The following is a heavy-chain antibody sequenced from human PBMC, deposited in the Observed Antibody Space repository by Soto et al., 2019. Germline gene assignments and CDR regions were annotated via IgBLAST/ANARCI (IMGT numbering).Heavy chain of an antibody. CDR3: ARLGRQQLVRRNWFDL. J-gene: IGHJ5*02. CDR2: ITHSGST. D-gene: IGHD6-13*01. V-gene: IGHV4-34*01. CDR1: GGSVSSYY. Sequence: PSETLSLTCAVYGGSVSSYYWSWIRQPPGKGLEWIGEITHSGSTNYNPSLKSRVTISVDTSKNQFSLKLSSVTAADTAVYYCARLGRQQLVRRNWFDLWGQGTLVTVSS.